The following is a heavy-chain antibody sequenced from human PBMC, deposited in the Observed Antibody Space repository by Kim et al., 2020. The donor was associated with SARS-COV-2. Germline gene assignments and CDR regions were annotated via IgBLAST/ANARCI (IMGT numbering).Heavy chain of an antibody. CDR2: ISYDGSNK. Sequence: GGSLRLSCAASGFTFSSYGMHWVRQAPGKGLEWVAVISYDGSNKYYADSVKGRFTISRDNSKNTLYLQMNSLRAEDTVVYYCAKRGGSGSYLHFGYWGQGTLVTVSS. CDR1: GFTFSSYG. J-gene: IGHJ4*02. V-gene: IGHV3-30*18. D-gene: IGHD1-26*01. CDR3: AKRGGSGSYLHFGY.